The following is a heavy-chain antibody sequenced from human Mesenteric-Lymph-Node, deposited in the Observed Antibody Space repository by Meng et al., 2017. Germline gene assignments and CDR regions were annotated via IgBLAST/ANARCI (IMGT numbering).Heavy chain of an antibody. J-gene: IGHJ3*02. CDR3: ARETMIRAFDI. Sequence: SVKVSCKASGGTISSYTISWVRQAPGQGLEWRGRIIPILGRANYAQKFQGRVTITADKSTSTAYMELSSLRSEDTAVYYCARETMIRAFDIWGQGTMVTVSS. D-gene: IGHD3-22*01. CDR2: IIPILGRA. CDR1: GGTISSYT. V-gene: IGHV1-69*08.